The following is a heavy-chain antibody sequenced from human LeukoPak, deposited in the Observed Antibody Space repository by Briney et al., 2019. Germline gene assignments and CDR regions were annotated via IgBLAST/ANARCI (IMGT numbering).Heavy chain of an antibody. CDR2: IIPILGIA. CDR1: GGTFSSYT. J-gene: IGHJ4*02. D-gene: IGHD6-13*01. CDR3: ARGPGIAAAGTHYFDY. V-gene: IGHV1-69*02. Sequence: SVKVSCKASGGTFSSYTISWLRQAPGQGLEWMGRIIPILGIANYAQKFQGRVTITADKSTSTAYMELSSLRSEDTAVYYCARGPGIAAAGTHYFDYWGQGTLVTVSS.